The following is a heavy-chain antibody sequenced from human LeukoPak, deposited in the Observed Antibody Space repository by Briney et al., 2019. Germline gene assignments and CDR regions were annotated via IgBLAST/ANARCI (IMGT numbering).Heavy chain of an antibody. J-gene: IGHJ6*03. D-gene: IGHD1-1*01. CDR1: GFTFSSYS. Sequence: SGGSLRLSCAASGFTFSSYSMNWVHQAPGKGLEWVSYISSSSSTIYYADSVKGRFTISRDNAKNSLYLQMNSLRAEDTAVYYCARSTLERRELYYYYMDVWGKGTTVTVSS. CDR2: ISSSSSTI. CDR3: ARSTLERRELYYYYMDV. V-gene: IGHV3-48*01.